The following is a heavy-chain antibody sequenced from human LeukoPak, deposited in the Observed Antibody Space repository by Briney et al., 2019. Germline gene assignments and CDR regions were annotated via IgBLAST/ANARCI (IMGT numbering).Heavy chain of an antibody. CDR1: GFTFSSYS. CDR2: ISSSSKTI. Sequence: PGGSLRLSCAASGFTFSSYSMNWVRQAPGKGLEWLSYISSSSKTIYYEDSVKGRFTISRDNAKNSLYPQMNSLRAEDTAVYYCARDFYGGSQERRTLNDYWGQGTLVTVSS. D-gene: IGHD4-23*01. V-gene: IGHV3-48*01. CDR3: ARDFYGGSQERRTLNDY. J-gene: IGHJ4*02.